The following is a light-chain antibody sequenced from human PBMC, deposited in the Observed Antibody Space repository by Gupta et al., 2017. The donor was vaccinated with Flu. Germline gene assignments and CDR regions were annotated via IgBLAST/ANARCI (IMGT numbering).Light chain of an antibody. Sequence: DVVMTQSPLSLHVTLGQPASNSCRSSESLVYTDGDSYLSWFHQRPGQSPRRLIYKASNRDSGVPDRISGSGSGTDFTLTISRLEAEDVGVYYCRHSIRWPWTFGQGTKVEI. CDR2: KAS. J-gene: IGKJ1*01. V-gene: IGKV2-30*01. CDR1: ESLVYTDGDSY. CDR3: RHSIRWPWT.